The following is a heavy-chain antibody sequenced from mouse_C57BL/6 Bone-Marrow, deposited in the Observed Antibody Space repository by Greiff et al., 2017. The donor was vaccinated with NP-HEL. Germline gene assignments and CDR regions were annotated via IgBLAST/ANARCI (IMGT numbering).Heavy chain of an antibody. CDR1: GYSFTGYY. CDR2: INPSTGGT. Sequence: VQLQQSGPELVKPGASVKISCKASGYSFTGYYMNWVKQSPEKSLEWIGEINPSTGGTTYNQKFKAKATLTVDKSSSTAYMQLKSLTSEDSAVYCSARGELMDYWGQGTSVTVSS. CDR3: ARGELMDY. V-gene: IGHV1-42*01. J-gene: IGHJ4*01.